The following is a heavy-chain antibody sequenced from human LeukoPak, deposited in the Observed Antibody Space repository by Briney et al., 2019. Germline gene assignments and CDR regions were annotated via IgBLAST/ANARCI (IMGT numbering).Heavy chain of an antibody. CDR1: GFTFSNAW. CDR3: TTDRGDYGSGSYGIYYYYMDV. D-gene: IGHD3-10*01. CDR2: IKSKTDGGTT. V-gene: IGHV3-15*01. J-gene: IGHJ6*03. Sequence: PGGSLRLSCAASGFTFSNAWMSWVRQAPGKGLEWVGRIKSKTDGGTTDYAAPVKGRFTISRDDSKNRLYLQMNSLKTEDTAVYYCTTDRGDYGSGSYGIYYYYMDVWGKGTTVTVSS.